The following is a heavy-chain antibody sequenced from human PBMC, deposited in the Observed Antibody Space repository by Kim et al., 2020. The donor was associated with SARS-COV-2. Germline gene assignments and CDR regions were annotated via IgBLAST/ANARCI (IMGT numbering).Heavy chain of an antibody. CDR2: IYYSGST. J-gene: IGHJ6*02. CDR3: ARAFESSTADYYGMDV. CDR1: GGSISSYY. D-gene: IGHD2-2*01. Sequence: SETLSLTCTVSGGSISSYYWSWIRQPPGKGLEWIGYIYYSGSTNYNPSLKSRVTISVDTSKNQFSLKLSSVTAADTAVYYCARAFESSTADYYGMDVWGQGTTVTVSS. V-gene: IGHV4-59*13.